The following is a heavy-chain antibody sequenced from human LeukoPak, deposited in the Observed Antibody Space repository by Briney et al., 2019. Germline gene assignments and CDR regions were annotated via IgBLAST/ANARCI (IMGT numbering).Heavy chain of an antibody. CDR2: IYYSGST. CDR1: GGSISSSSYY. CDR3: ARIPAGFWSGYYYFDY. Sequence: IPSETLSLTCTVSGGSISSSSYYWGWIRQPPGKGLEWIGSIYYSGSTYYNPSLKSRVTISVDTSKNQFSLKLTSVTVADTAVYYCARIPAGFWSGYYYFDYWGQGTLVTVSS. J-gene: IGHJ4*02. V-gene: IGHV4-39*01. D-gene: IGHD3-3*01.